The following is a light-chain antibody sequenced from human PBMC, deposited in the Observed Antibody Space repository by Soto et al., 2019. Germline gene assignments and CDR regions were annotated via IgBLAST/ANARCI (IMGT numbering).Light chain of an antibody. Sequence: EIVLTQSPGTLYLSPGERATLSCRASQSVSSSYLAWYQQKPGQAPRLLIYGAYSRATGIPDRFSGSGFGTDFTLTISRLEPEDFAVYYCQQYGSSRTFGQGTKVEIK. CDR1: QSVSSSY. V-gene: IGKV3-20*01. CDR2: GAY. CDR3: QQYGSSRT. J-gene: IGKJ1*01.